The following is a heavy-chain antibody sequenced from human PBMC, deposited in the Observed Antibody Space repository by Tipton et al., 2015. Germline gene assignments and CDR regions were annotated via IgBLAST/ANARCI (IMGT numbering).Heavy chain of an antibody. Sequence: TLSLTCTVSGGAITSDGFYWSWIRQHPGKGLEWIEYIFYTGSTYYNPSLKSRATLSVDTSMNQFSLKLSSVTAADTAVYYCARDGYNSNYFDYWGQGTLVTVSS. J-gene: IGHJ4*02. V-gene: IGHV4-31*03. CDR2: IFYTGST. CDR1: GGAITSDGFY. D-gene: IGHD5-24*01. CDR3: ARDGYNSNYFDY.